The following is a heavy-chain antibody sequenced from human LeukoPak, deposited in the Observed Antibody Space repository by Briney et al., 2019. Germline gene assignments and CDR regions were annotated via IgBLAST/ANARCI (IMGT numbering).Heavy chain of an antibody. CDR1: GYTFTSYG. CDR2: ISAYNGNT. Sequence: GASVKVSCKASGYTFTSYGISWVRQAPGQGLEWMGWISAYNGNTNYAQKLQGRVTMTTDTSTSTAYMELRSLRSDDTAVYYCARERVVPAASWEIRSRQKDTYYFDYWGQGTLVTVSS. J-gene: IGHJ4*02. V-gene: IGHV1-18*01. D-gene: IGHD2-2*01. CDR3: ARERVVPAASWEIRSRQKDTYYFDY.